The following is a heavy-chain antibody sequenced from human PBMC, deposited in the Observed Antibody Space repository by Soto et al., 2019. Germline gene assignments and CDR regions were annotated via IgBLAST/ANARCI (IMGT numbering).Heavy chain of an antibody. CDR3: ATSGGGWYLY. V-gene: IGHV1-8*01. CDR2: LNPNSGDT. CDR1: GYTFRRYD. J-gene: IGHJ4*02. Sequence: SGKISCKASGYTFRRYDMNWVGQATRKGLEWMGWLNPNSGDTGYAQKFQGRVTLTRNTSINTAYIELSSLTSDDTAVYYCATSGGGWYLYWGQGTLVTVS. D-gene: IGHD6-19*01.